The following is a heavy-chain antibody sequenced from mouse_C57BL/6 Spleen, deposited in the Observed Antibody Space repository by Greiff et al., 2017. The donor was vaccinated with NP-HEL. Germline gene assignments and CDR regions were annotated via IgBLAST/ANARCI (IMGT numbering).Heavy chain of an antibody. D-gene: IGHD2-1*01. J-gene: IGHJ2*01. V-gene: IGHV1-50*01. CDR1: GYTFTSYW. CDR2: IDPSDSYT. CDR3: ARGNEGYYFDY. Sequence: QVQLQQPGAELVKPGASVKLSCKASGYTFTSYWMQWVRQRPGQGLEWIGEIDPSDSYTNYNQKFKGKPTLTVDTSSSTAYMQLSSLTSEYSAVSSCARGNEGYYFDYWGQGTTLTVAS.